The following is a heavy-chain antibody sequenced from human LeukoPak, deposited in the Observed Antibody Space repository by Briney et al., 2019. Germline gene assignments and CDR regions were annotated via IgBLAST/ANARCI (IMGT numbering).Heavy chain of an antibody. V-gene: IGHV4-30-2*03. J-gene: IGHJ4*02. CDR1: GGSISSGGYS. D-gene: IGHD4-11*01. Sequence: PSETLSLACAVSGGSISSGGYSWSWIRQPPGKGLEWIGYIYYSGSTYYNPSLKSRVTISVDTSKNQFSLKLSSVTAADTAVYYCARLSDYTNPPVFDYWGQGTLVTVSS. CDR2: IYYSGST. CDR3: ARLSDYTNPPVFDY.